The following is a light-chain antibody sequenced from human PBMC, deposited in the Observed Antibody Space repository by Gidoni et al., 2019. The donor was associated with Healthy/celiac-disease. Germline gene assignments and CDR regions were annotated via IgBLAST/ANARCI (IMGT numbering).Light chain of an antibody. Sequence: DIQMTQSPSTLSASVGDRVTITCRASQSISSWLAWYQQKPGKAPKLLTYTASRLASGVPSRYSGSGSGTEFTLTISSLQPDDFATYYCQQYNSYSPWTFGQGTKVEIK. CDR1: QSISSW. CDR3: QQYNSYSPWT. V-gene: IGKV1-5*03. J-gene: IGKJ1*01. CDR2: TAS.